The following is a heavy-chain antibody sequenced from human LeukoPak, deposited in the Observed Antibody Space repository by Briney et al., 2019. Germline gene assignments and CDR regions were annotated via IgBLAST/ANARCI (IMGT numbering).Heavy chain of an antibody. V-gene: IGHV3-21*04. D-gene: IGHD2-15*01. CDR2: ISSSSNYI. J-gene: IGHJ4*02. Sequence: GGSLTLSCAASGFTFSNYNMNWVRQAPGKGLEWVSSISSSSNYIYYADSVKGRFTISRDNAKNSLYLQMNSLRADDTAVSYCAGGSLGSGTSSDCCPLDYWGQGTLVTVSS. CDR3: AGGSLGSGTSSDCCPLDY. CDR1: GFTFSNYN.